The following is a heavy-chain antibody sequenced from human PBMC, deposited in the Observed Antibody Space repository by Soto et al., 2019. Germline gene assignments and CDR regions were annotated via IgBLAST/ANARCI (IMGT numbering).Heavy chain of an antibody. D-gene: IGHD4-17*01. J-gene: IGHJ2*01. Sequence: ERQLLESGGGLVQPGGALRLSCVGSGFTFRDSAMTWVRQAPGKGLEWVSGITDTSSRIYYADAVRGRFTISRDNSKDTVYLQMNSLRVEDTAMYYSAKDLKFPGVWGRGTLVTVSA. CDR3: AKDLKFPGV. CDR1: GFTFRDSA. CDR2: ITDTSSRI. V-gene: IGHV3-23*01.